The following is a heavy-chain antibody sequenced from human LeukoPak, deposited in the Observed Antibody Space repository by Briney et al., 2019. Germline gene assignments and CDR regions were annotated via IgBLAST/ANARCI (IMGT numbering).Heavy chain of an antibody. V-gene: IGHV1-2*02. CDR2: INPNSGGT. CDR3: AREAKVRGVILSRPRVNWFDP. Sequence: GASVKVSCKASGYTFTGYYMHWVRQAPGQGLEWMGWINPNSGGTNYAQKFQGRVTMTRDTSISTAYMELSRLRSDDTAVYYCAREAKVRGVILSRPRVNWFDPWGQGTLVTVSS. CDR1: GYTFTGYY. D-gene: IGHD3-10*01. J-gene: IGHJ5*02.